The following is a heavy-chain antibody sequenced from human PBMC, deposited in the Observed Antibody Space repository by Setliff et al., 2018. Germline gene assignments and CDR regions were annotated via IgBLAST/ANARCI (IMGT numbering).Heavy chain of an antibody. V-gene: IGHV4-59*11. CDR3: ARRHLLSWFDS. Sequence: PSETLSLTCTVSGGSISSSHSWSWIRPPPGKEMEWIGNVLDTGITNYNPSLEGRVTISVDTSKNQFSLSLTSVTAADTALYYCARRHLLSWFDSWGQGHLVTVSS. CDR2: VLDTGIT. J-gene: IGHJ5*01. CDR1: GGSISSSHS.